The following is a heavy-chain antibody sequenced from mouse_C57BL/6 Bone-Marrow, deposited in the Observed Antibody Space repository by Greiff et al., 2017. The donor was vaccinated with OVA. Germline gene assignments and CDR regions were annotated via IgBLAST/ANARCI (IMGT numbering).Heavy chain of an antibody. CDR3: TTCPYYYGSSYAMDY. CDR2: IDPENGDT. CDR1: GFNIKDDY. V-gene: IGHV14-4*01. Sequence: EVKLMESGAELVRPGASVKLSCTASGFNIKDDYMHWVKQRPEQGLAWIGWIDPENGDTEYASKFQGKATITADTSSNTAYLQLSSLTSEDTAVYYCTTCPYYYGSSYAMDYWGQGTSVTVSS. D-gene: IGHD1-1*01. J-gene: IGHJ4*01.